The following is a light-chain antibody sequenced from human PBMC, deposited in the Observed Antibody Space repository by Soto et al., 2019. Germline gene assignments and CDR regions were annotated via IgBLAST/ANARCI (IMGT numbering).Light chain of an antibody. CDR1: SSNIGARYN. CDR2: GNT. V-gene: IGLV1-40*01. Sequence: QSVLTQPPSMSGAPGQRVTISCTGSSSNIGARYNVHWYQHLPGTSPKLLIYGNTNRPSGVPDRFSGSTSGTSAALAITGLQAEDEADYYCHSYDSSLSGSVFGGGTQLTVL. CDR3: HSYDSSLSGSV. J-gene: IGLJ2*01.